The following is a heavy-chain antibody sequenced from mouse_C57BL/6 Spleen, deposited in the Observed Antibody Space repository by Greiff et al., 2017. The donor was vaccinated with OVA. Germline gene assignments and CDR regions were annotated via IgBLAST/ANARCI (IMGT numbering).Heavy chain of an antibody. V-gene: IGHV5-12*01. CDR3: ARRDYSNSFAY. CDR1: GFTFSDYY. Sequence: EVKLMESGGGLVQPGGSLKLSCAASGFTFSDYYMYWVRQTPEKRLEWVAYISNGGGSTYYPDTVKGRFTISRDNAKNTLYLQMSRLKSEDTAMYYCARRDYSNSFAYWGQGTLVTVSA. D-gene: IGHD2-5*01. J-gene: IGHJ3*01. CDR2: ISNGGGST.